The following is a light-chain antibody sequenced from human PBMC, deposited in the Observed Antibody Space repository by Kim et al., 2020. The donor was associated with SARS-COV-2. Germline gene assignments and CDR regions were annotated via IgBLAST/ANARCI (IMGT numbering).Light chain of an antibody. V-gene: IGLV10-54*01. CDR3: LAWDRSVPGWV. Sequence: QHAKLTCTGNSNNVGYEGAAWLQQNQGHPLKLISCRNNHRPSGMSERCSASWSGDTASLTITGLQREDEADYYCLAWDRSVPGWVFGGGTKLTV. CDR2: RNN. CDR1: SNNVGYEG. J-gene: IGLJ3*02.